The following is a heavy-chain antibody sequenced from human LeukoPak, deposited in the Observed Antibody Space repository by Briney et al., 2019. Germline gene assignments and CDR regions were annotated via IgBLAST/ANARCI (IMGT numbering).Heavy chain of an antibody. CDR3: ARVAYCGGDCYSGFDY. Sequence: SETLSLTCTVSGGSISSYYWSWIRQPPGKGLEWIGYIYYSGSTNYNPSLKSRVTISVDTSKNQFSLKLSSVTAADTAVYYCARVAYCGGDCYSGFDYWGQGALVTVSS. V-gene: IGHV4-59*01. J-gene: IGHJ4*02. CDR1: GGSISSYY. CDR2: IYYSGST. D-gene: IGHD2-21*02.